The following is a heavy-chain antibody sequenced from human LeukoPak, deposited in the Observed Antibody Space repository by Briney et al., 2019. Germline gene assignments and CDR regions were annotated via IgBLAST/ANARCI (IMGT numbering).Heavy chain of an antibody. J-gene: IGHJ4*02. CDR3: AKVRGITIFGVAFDY. CDR2: ISGSGGST. Sequence: GSLRLSFAASGFTFSNYAMSWVRPAPGKGLEWVSAISGSGGSTYFADSVKGRFTISRDNSKNTLYLQMNSLRAEDTAVYYCAKVRGITIFGVAFDYWGQGTLVTVSS. V-gene: IGHV3-23*01. CDR1: GFTFSNYA. D-gene: IGHD3-3*01.